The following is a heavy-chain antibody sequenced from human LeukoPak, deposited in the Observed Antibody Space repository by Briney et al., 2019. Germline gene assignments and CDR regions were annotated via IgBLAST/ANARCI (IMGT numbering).Heavy chain of an antibody. CDR1: GGSISSYY. Sequence: PSETLSLTCTVSGGSISSYYWSWIRQPPGKGLEWIGYIHYSGSTNYNPSLKSRVTISVDTSKNQFSLKLSSVTAADTAVYYCARVYSSGWYLTPYDAFDIWGQGTMVTVSS. CDR3: ARVYSSGWYLTPYDAFDI. D-gene: IGHD6-19*01. V-gene: IGHV4-59*01. J-gene: IGHJ3*02. CDR2: IHYSGST.